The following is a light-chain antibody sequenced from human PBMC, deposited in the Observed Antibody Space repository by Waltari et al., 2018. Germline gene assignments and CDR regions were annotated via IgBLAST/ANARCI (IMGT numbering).Light chain of an antibody. CDR3: AAWDDSLNGHFV. CDR1: SSNIGPNS. CDR2: SNN. J-gene: IGLJ1*01. V-gene: IGLV1-44*01. Sequence: QSVLTQPPSASGTPGQRVTISCSGSSSNIGPNSVNWYQQLPGTAPTLPLYSNNQRPPGVPGRFSGSKSGTSASLAISGLQSEDEADYYCAAWDDSLNGHFVFGTGTKVTVL.